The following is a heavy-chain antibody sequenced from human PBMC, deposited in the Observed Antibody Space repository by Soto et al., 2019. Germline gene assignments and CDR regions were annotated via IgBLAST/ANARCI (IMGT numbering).Heavy chain of an antibody. CDR1: GGSIYNYS. CDR3: ARRYGGNFDY. Sequence: ASETLSLTCTVSGGSIYNYSWSWIRQPPGKGLEWIGYIYYSGSTNYNPSLKSRVTISVDTSKNQFSLKLSSVTAADTAVYYCARRYGGNFDYWGQGTLVT. V-gene: IGHV4-59*01. CDR2: IYYSGST. D-gene: IGHD1-26*01. J-gene: IGHJ4*02.